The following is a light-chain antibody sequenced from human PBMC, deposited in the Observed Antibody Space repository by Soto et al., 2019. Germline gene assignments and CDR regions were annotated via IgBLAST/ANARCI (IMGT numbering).Light chain of an antibody. V-gene: IGKV3-15*01. J-gene: IGKJ4*01. CDR3: QQYDKTVPPVT. Sequence: DIILTQSPAIVSVSPGERATLSCRASRSVSTNLAWYQHKHGQAPRLLIYGASTRVTDIPPRFSGSGSGTEFTLTINYLKSEDFGGYYCQQYDKTVPPVTFGGGTKVEI. CDR2: GAS. CDR1: RSVSTN.